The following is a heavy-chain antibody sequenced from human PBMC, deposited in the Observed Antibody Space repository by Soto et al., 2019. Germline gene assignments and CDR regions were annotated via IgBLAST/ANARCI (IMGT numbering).Heavy chain of an antibody. Sequence: SETLSLTCAVSGGSISSGGYSWSWIRQPPGKGLEWIGYIYHSGSTYYNPSLKSRVTISVDRSKNQFSLKLSSVTAADTAVYYCARXRVVGATADHYYYGMDVWGQGTTVTVSS. CDR1: GGSISSGGYS. CDR3: ARXRVVGATADHYYYGMDV. V-gene: IGHV4-30-2*01. J-gene: IGHJ6*02. D-gene: IGHD1-26*01. CDR2: IYHSGST.